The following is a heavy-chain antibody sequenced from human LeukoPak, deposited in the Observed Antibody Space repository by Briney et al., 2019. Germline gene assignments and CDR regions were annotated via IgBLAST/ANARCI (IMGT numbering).Heavy chain of an antibody. CDR3: AKDNHRSGGYENYFFDS. V-gene: IGHV3-30*02. J-gene: IGHJ4*02. D-gene: IGHD6-19*01. CDR1: GFTFSSSG. Sequence: GGSLRLSCAASGFTFSSSGMHWVRQAPGKGLEWVVFIRYGGSTKYYAASVEGRYTFSRDNTKKPLFLLLNSLRAEDTAVYYGAKDNHRSGGYENYFFDSWGQGTLVTVSS. CDR2: IRYGGSTK.